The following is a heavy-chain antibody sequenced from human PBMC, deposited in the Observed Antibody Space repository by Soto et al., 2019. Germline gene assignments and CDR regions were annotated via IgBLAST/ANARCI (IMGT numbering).Heavy chain of an antibody. V-gene: IGHV3-23*01. CDR2: ISGSGGST. Sequence: PGGSLRLSCAASGFTFSSYAMSWVRQAPGKGLEWVSAISGSGGSTYYADSVKGRFTISRDNSKNTLYLQMNSLRAEDTAVYYCAKDLTGTTRAPHPDAFDIWGQGTMVTVSS. CDR1: GFTFSSYA. J-gene: IGHJ3*02. D-gene: IGHD1-7*01. CDR3: AKDLTGTTRAPHPDAFDI.